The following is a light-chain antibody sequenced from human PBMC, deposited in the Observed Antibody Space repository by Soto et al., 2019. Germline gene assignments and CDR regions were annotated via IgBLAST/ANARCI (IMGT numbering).Light chain of an antibody. CDR1: QTIGSW. CDR3: QLFKSFPIT. CDR2: DAS. Sequence: ESQVTYCRSTLSASVGDRVTVTCRASQTIGSWLAWYQQKPGRAPKLLIFDASSLESGVPSRFSGSGSGTDFTLTISSLQPEDFATYYCQLFKSFPITSAQGTRLDI. J-gene: IGKJ5*01. V-gene: IGKV1-5*01.